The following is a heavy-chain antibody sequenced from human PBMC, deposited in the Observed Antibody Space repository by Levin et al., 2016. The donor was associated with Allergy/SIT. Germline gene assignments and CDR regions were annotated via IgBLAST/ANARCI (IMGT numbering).Heavy chain of an antibody. V-gene: IGHV3-49*03. CDR2: IRRTAYGGTT. D-gene: IGHD3-10*01. J-gene: IGHJ4*02. CDR3: ARERGAFTRIRGDVDY. Sequence: GESLKISCRASGFTFGDYSMAWFRQAPGKGLEWVGFIRRTAYGGTTEYAASVKDRFTISRDDSKSIAYLQMSSLKTDDTAVYYCARERGAFTRIRGDVDYWGQGTLVTVSS. CDR1: GFTFGDYS.